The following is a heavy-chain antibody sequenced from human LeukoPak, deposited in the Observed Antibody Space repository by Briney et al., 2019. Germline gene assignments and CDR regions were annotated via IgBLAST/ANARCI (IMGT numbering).Heavy chain of an antibody. D-gene: IGHD2-15*01. CDR2: TYYRSKWSN. Sequence: SQTLSLTCAISGDSVSSKSAAWNWIRQSPSRGLEWAGRTYYRSKWSNDYAASVKGRITVNPDTSKNQFSLQLSSVTPEDTAVYYCARSRAATFDYWGQGTLVTVSS. V-gene: IGHV6-1*01. J-gene: IGHJ4*02. CDR1: GDSVSSKSAA. CDR3: ARSRAATFDY.